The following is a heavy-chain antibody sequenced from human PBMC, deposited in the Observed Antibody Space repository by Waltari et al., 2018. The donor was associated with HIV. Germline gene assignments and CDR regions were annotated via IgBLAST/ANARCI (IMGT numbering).Heavy chain of an antibody. V-gene: IGHV3-30*18. CDR1: GFPFSRYG. Sequence: QVQLVESGGGVVQPGRSLRLSCAASGFPFSRYGMHWVRQAPGKGLEWVAVISYDGSNKYYADAVKGRFTISRDNSKNTLDLQMNSLRAEDTAVYYCAKDKGGVTYIFDYWGQGTLVTVSS. CDR3: AKDKGGVTYIFDY. CDR2: ISYDGSNK. D-gene: IGHD1-1*01. J-gene: IGHJ4*02.